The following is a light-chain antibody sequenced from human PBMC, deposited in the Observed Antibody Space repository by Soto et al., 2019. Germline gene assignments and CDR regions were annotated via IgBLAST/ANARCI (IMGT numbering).Light chain of an antibody. J-gene: IGKJ4*01. CDR3: QQYNKWPLT. V-gene: IGKV3-15*01. CDR1: QSVYST. Sequence: EIVMTQSRATLSVSPGERATLSCRASQSVYSTLAWYQQKPGQAPSLLIYHASTRATGIPARFSGSGSGTEFTLTISSLQSEDFAVYYCQQYNKWPLTFGGGTKLEIK. CDR2: HAS.